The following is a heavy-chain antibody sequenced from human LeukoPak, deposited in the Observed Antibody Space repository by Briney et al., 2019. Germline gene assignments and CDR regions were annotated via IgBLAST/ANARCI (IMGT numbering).Heavy chain of an antibody. J-gene: IGHJ4*02. CDR2: IYPGGGST. CDR3: ARDMVRGVIID. D-gene: IGHD3-10*01. CDR1: GYTFTSYY. Sequence: ASVKVSCKASGYTFTSYYIHWVRQAPGQGLEWMGIIYPGGGSTNSAQKFQGRVTMTRDTSISTAYMELSRLRSDDTAVYYCARDMVRGVIIDWGQGTLVTVSS. V-gene: IGHV1-46*01.